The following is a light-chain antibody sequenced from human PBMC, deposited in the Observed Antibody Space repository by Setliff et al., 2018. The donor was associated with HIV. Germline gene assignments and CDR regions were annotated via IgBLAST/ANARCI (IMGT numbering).Light chain of an antibody. J-gene: IGLJ1*01. V-gene: IGLV2-23*02. CDR2: EVT. Sequence: QSALAQPASVSGSPGQSITISCTGNSSNIGGYDFVSWYRQFPGKAPELTLYEVTKRASGVSKRFSGSKSGTSASLAITGLQAEDEADYYCQSYDSSLSGYVFGTGTKVTVL. CDR3: QSYDSSLSGYV. CDR1: SSNIGGYDF.